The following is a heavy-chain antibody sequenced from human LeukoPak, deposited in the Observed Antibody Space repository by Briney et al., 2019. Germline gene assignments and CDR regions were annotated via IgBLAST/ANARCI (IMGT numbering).Heavy chain of an antibody. J-gene: IGHJ6*02. V-gene: IGHV3-30*04. D-gene: IGHD3-16*01. CDR3: ARGGGLDV. Sequence: PGGSLRLSCAASGFTFSTYAMNWVRQAPGKGLEWVAVISYDGSNKYYADSVKGRFTISRDNSKNTFYLQMDSLRAEDTAVYYCARGGGLDVWGQGATVTVSS. CDR1: GFTFSTYA. CDR2: ISYDGSNK.